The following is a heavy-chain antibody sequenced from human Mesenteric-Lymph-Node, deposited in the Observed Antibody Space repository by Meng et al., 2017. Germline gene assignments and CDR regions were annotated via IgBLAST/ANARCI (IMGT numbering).Heavy chain of an antibody. CDR3: ARGLKSSSAFDY. V-gene: IGHV4-38-2*01. Sequence: SETLSLTCAVSGYSISSGYYWGWIRQPPGKGLEWIGEINHSGSTNYNPSLKSRVTISVDTSKNQFSLKLSSVTAADTAVYYCARGLKSSSAFDYWGQGTLVTVSS. J-gene: IGHJ4*02. CDR2: INHSGST. CDR1: GYSISSGYY.